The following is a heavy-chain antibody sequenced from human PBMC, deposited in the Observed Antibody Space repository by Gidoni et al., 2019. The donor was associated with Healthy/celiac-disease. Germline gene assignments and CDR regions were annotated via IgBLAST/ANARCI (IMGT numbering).Heavy chain of an antibody. CDR2: LYYSGST. V-gene: IGHV4-39*01. J-gene: IGHJ4*02. D-gene: IGHD6-19*01. CDR1: GGSISSSSYY. CDR3: ARSNSSGWRYYFDY. Sequence: QLQLQESCPGLVKPPETLSLTCTVPGGSISSSSYYGGWIRQPPGKGLEWIGSLYYSGSTYYNPSLKSRVTISVDTSKNQFSLKLSSVTAADTAVYYCARSNSSGWRYYFDYWGQGTLVTVSS.